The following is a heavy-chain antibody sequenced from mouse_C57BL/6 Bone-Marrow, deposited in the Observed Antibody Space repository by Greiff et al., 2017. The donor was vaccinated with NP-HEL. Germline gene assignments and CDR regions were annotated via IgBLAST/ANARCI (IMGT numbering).Heavy chain of an antibody. D-gene: IGHD1-1*01. V-gene: IGHV5-12*01. Sequence: EVHLVESGGGLVQPGGSLKLSCAASGFTFSDYYMYWVRQTPEKRLEWVAYISNGGGSTYYPDTVKGRFTISRDNAKNTLYLQMSRLKSEDTAMYYCARHEYYYGSGWYFDVWGTGTTVTVSS. J-gene: IGHJ1*03. CDR1: GFTFSDYY. CDR3: ARHEYYYGSGWYFDV. CDR2: ISNGGGST.